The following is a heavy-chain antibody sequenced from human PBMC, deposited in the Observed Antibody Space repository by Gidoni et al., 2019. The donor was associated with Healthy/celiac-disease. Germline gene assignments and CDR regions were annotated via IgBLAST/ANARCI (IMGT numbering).Heavy chain of an antibody. CDR1: GFTFDDYA. CDR3: AKDIGDGRSGWLNYYYYGMDV. J-gene: IGHJ6*02. CDR2: ISWNSGSI. V-gene: IGHV3-9*01. Sequence: EVQLVESGGGLVQPGRSLRLSCAASGFTFDDYAMHWGRQAPGKGLEWVSGISWNSGSIGYADSVKGRFTISRDNAKNPLYLQMNSLRAEDTALYYCAKDIGDGRSGWLNYYYYGMDVWGQGTTVTVSS. D-gene: IGHD6-19*01.